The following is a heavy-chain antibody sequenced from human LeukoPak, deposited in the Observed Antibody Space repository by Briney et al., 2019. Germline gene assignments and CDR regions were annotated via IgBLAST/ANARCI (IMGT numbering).Heavy chain of an antibody. V-gene: IGHV4-34*01. CDR1: GGSFSGYY. J-gene: IGHJ3*02. Sequence: SETLSLTCAVYGGSFSGYYWSWIRQPPGKGLEWIGEINHSGSTNYNPSLKSRVTISVDTSKNQFSLKLSSVTAADTAVYYCARPLRYYYDSSGHDAFDIWGQGTMVTVSS. CDR2: INHSGST. D-gene: IGHD3-22*01. CDR3: ARPLRYYYDSSGHDAFDI.